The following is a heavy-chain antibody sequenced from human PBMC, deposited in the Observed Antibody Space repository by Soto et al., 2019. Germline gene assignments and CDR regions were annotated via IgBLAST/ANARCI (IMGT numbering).Heavy chain of an antibody. CDR2: ISGSGGSS. V-gene: IGHV3-23*01. CDR3: AKGLAAPGTYFDY. J-gene: IGHJ4*02. D-gene: IGHD6-13*01. CDR1: GFTFSGYA. Sequence: GGSLRLSCAASGFTFSGYAMNWVRQAPGKGLEWVSSISGSGGSSYNADSVKGRFTISRDNSKKTLYLQMNSLRAEDTAVYYCAKGLAAPGTYFDYWGQGTLVTVSS.